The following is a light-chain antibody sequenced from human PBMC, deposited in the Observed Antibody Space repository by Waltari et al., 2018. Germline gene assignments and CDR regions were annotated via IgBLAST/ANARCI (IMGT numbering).Light chain of an antibody. Sequence: QLELTQSPSASASLGASVKLTCTLSSGHSSNTIAWHQQKPEKGPRYLMKFNSDGSHSKGDGIPDRFSGARSGAERYLTISSLQSEDEADYYCQTWNTDIHVFGRGTKLTVL. CDR2: FNSDGSH. J-gene: IGLJ3*02. V-gene: IGLV4-69*01. CDR3: QTWNTDIHV. CDR1: SGHSSNT.